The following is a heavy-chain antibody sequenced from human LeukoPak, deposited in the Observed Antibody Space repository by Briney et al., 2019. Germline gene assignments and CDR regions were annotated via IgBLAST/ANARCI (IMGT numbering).Heavy chain of an antibody. V-gene: IGHV3-66*01. J-gene: IGHJ4*02. CDR1: GFTISNNY. CDR3: TKDPGYGLGIDFGDF. CDR2: IHSGGTT. Sequence: GGSLRLSCAASGFTISNNYMSWFRQAPGRGPEWVSVIHSGGTTHYADSVKGRFTISRDNSNNTLFLQMDSLRADDTAVYHCTKDPGYGLGIDFGDFWGQGIPVTVSS. D-gene: IGHD3-10*01.